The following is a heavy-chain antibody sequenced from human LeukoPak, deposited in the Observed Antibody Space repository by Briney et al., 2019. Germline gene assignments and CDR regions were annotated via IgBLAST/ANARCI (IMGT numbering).Heavy chain of an antibody. CDR3: ARARSTYRSSSWGFDP. CDR1: GYTFTSYG. CDR2: ISAYNGNT. Sequence: ASVKVSCKASGYTFTSYGISWVRQAPGQGLEWMGWISAYNGNTNYAQKLQGRVTMTTDTSTSTAYMELRSLRSDDTAVYYCARARSTYRSSSWGFDPWSQGTLVTVSS. D-gene: IGHD6-13*01. J-gene: IGHJ5*02. V-gene: IGHV1-18*01.